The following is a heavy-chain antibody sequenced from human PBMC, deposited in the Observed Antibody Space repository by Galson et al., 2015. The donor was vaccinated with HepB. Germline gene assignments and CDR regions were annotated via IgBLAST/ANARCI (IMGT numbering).Heavy chain of an antibody. CDR2: IDWDDDK. V-gene: IGHV2-70*01. Sequence: PALVKPTQTLTLTCTFSGFSLSTSGMCVSWIRQPPGKALEWLALIDWDDDKYYSTSLKTRLTISKDTSKNQVVLTMTNMDPVDTATYYCARGYYDSSGYYHDYWGQGTLVTVSS. CDR1: GFSLSTSGMC. J-gene: IGHJ4*02. D-gene: IGHD3-22*01. CDR3: ARGYYDSSGYYHDY.